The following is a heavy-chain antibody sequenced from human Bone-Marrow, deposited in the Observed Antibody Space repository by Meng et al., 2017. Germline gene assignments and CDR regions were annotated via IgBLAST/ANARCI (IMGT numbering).Heavy chain of an antibody. Sequence: EVQLVESGGGLVQPGGSLSLSCAASGFPFSSAWMNWVRQAPGRGLEWVGRVKSKTDGGTTDFAAPVKGRFTISRDDSRNTVYLQMNSLKTEDTAVYYCTTRSGGKNDYWGQGTLVTVSS. J-gene: IGHJ4*02. CDR3: TTRSGGKNDY. CDR2: VKSKTDGGTT. V-gene: IGHV3-15*01. CDR1: GFPFSSAW. D-gene: IGHD2-15*01.